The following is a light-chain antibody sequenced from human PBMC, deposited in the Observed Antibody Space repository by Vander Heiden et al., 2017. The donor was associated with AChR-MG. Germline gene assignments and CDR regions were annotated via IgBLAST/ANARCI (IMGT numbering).Light chain of an antibody. Sequence: SYELTQPPSVSVSPGQTARITCAGEALPKQYAYWYQQKPGHAPVLVIYKDSERPAGIPERFSGSSAGTTVTLTISGVQAEDEADYYCQSADSSGTAMVFGGGTKLTVL. J-gene: IGLJ2*01. V-gene: IGLV3-25*03. CDR3: QSADSSGTAMV. CDR1: ALPKQY. CDR2: KDS.